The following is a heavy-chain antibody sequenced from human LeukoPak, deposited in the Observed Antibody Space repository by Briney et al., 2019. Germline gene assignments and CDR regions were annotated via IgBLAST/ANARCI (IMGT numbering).Heavy chain of an antibody. V-gene: IGHV3-7*01. Sequence: GGSLRLSCAASGFMFSSNWMSWVRLAPGKGLEWVANIKEDGTETYYVDSVKGRFTISRDNSKNTLYLQMNSLRAEDTAVYYCATRRYGYYYDSSGYYYWGQGTLVTVSS. CDR1: GFMFSSNW. CDR3: ATRRYGYYYDSSGYYY. D-gene: IGHD3-22*01. J-gene: IGHJ4*02. CDR2: IKEDGTET.